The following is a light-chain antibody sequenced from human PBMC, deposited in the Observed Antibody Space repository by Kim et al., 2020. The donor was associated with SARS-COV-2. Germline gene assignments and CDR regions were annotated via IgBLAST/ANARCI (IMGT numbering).Light chain of an antibody. V-gene: IGKV1-5*01. CDR1: QIISSS. Sequence: SASVGDRVTFTCRDSQIISSSVAWYQQKPGKAPDLLIYAASTLERGVPSRFSGTGSGTEFTLTISSLQSDDLATYYCQQYSSYSTFGQGTKVDIK. CDR2: AAS. CDR3: QQYSSYST. J-gene: IGKJ1*01.